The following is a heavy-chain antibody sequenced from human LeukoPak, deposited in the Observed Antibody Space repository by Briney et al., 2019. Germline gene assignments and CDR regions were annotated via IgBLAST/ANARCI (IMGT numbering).Heavy chain of an antibody. J-gene: IGHJ4*02. Sequence: QTGGSLRLSCAASGFTFSNYAMSWVRQAPGKGLEWVSAISGSGGSTYYADSVKGRFTISRGNSKNTLYLQMNSLRAEDTAVYYCAKSVTTVTPYYFDYWGQGTLVTVSS. V-gene: IGHV3-23*01. CDR3: AKSVTTVTPYYFDY. CDR2: ISGSGGST. CDR1: GFTFSNYA. D-gene: IGHD4-17*01.